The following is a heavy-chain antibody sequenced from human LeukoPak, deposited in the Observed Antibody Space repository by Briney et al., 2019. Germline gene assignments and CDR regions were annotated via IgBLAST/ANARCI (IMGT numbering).Heavy chain of an antibody. V-gene: IGHV3-23*01. CDR3: VKTFQYSSNWYDY. D-gene: IGHD6-6*01. CDR1: GFTFGSHA. J-gene: IGHJ5*01. Sequence: GGSLRLSCATSGFTFGSHAMSWVRQAPGKGLEWVSSISAGGGGTSYADSVKGRITISRDNSENTVYLQMNSLRAEDTAVYFCVKTFQYSSNWYDYWGQGTLVTVSS. CDR2: ISAGGGGT.